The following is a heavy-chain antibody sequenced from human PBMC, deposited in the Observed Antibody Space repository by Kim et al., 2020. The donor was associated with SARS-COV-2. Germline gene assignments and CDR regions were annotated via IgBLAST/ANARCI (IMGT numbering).Heavy chain of an antibody. D-gene: IGHD3-10*01. CDR1: GGSFSGYY. CDR3: AREKIGGTPLDY. Sequence: SETLSLTCAVYGGSFSGYYWSWIRQPPGKGLEWIGEINHSGSTNYNPSLKSRVTISVDTSKNQFSLKLSSVTAADTAVYYCAREKIGGTPLDYWGQGTLV. J-gene: IGHJ4*02. V-gene: IGHV4-34*01. CDR2: INHSGST.